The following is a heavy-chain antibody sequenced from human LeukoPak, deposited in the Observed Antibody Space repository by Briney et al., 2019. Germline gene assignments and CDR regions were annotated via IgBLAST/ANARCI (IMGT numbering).Heavy chain of an antibody. J-gene: IGHJ4*02. D-gene: IGHD4-11*01. CDR1: GRSINSYY. CDR2: IYSSGST. V-gene: IGHV4-4*07. Sequence: SETLSLTCTVSGRSINSYYWRWIRQPAGKGLEWIGRIYSSGSTGYNPSLKSRVTMSSDTSKNQFSLNLSSVTAADTAVYYCARVDIRTTFFDYWGQGTLVTVSS. CDR3: ARVDIRTTFFDY.